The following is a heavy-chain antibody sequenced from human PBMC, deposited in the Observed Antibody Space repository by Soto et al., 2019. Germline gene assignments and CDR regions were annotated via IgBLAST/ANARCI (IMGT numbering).Heavy chain of an antibody. D-gene: IGHD2-15*01. Sequence: SETLSLTCTVSGVSIANNNYFWGWVRQPPGKGLVWIGSAAYSGGTYKNPSLKSRVTVSVDTSKNQFSLKLTSVTAADTAVYYCAKVVVGATSHSDFDSWGKGTLVTVSS. CDR1: GVSIANNNYF. CDR2: AAYSGGT. CDR3: AKVVVGATSHSDFDS. V-gene: IGHV4-39*01. J-gene: IGHJ4*02.